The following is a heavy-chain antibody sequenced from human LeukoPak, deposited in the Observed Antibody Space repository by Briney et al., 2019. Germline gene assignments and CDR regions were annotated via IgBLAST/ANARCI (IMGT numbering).Heavy chain of an antibody. V-gene: IGHV3-48*01. CDR2: ISSSSSTI. Sequence: GGSLRLSCAASGFTFSSYSMNWVRQAPGKGLEWVSYISSSSSTIYYADSVKGRFTISRDNAKNSLYLQMNSLRAEDTAVYYCARDRELGLGAYPIDYWGQGTLVTVSS. D-gene: IGHD3-16*01. CDR3: ARDRELGLGAYPIDY. CDR1: GFTFSSYS. J-gene: IGHJ4*02.